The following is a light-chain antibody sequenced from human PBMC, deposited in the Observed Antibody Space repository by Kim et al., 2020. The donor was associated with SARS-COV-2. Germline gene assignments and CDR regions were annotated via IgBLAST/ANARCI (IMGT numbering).Light chain of an antibody. CDR3: SGWDSSLTGWL. CDR2: RNN. CDR1: KDNVADEG. V-gene: IGLV10-54*04. J-gene: IGLJ3*02. Sequence: LTQPPSVSKGLGQTATLTCTVNKDNVADEGAIWLQQRQGHPPKVVVDRNNNRPSGISERFSASKSGNTASLTITGLQPEDEADYYCSGWDSSLTGWLFGGGTQLTVL.